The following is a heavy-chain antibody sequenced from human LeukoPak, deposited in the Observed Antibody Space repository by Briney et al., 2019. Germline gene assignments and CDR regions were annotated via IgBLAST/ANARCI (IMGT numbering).Heavy chain of an antibody. Sequence: ASVEVSCKASGYTFTDYYMHWVRQAPGQGLEWMGWINPNSGGTNYAQKFQGRVTMTRDTSISTAYMELSRLRSGDTAVYYCARDRMDYDFWSGLDYWGQGTLVTVSS. J-gene: IGHJ4*02. D-gene: IGHD3-3*01. CDR1: GYTFTDYY. CDR2: INPNSGGT. CDR3: ARDRMDYDFWSGLDY. V-gene: IGHV1-2*02.